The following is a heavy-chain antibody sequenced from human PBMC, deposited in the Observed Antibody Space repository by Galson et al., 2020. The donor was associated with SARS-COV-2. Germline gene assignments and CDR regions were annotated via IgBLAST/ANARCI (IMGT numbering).Heavy chain of an antibody. CDR3: VAKTLNSSGYYFDY. V-gene: IGHV3-33*01. CDR1: GFSFRDYG. CDR2: VWFDGSQT. Sequence: QAGGSLRLSCVASGFSFRDYGMHWVRQAPGKGLEWVAVVWFDGSQTYYGDSVRGRFTVSRDNDQNTLYLEMNNVRGDDTALYYCVAKTLNSSGYYFDYWGQGTLVTVSS. D-gene: IGHD3-22*01. J-gene: IGHJ4*02.